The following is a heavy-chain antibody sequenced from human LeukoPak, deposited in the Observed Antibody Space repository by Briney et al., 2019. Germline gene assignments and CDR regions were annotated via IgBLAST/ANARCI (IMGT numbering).Heavy chain of an antibody. V-gene: IGHV3-43D*03. CDR3: AKAAIRYTTRWNNFDY. D-gene: IGHD2-2*02. J-gene: IGHJ4*02. CDR1: GFTFHDYA. Sequence: PGGSLRLSCAASGFTFHDYAMHWVRQAPGKGLEWVSLISWDGGNIYYADSMKGRFTISRDNSKNSLYLQMNSLRAEDSAFYYCAKAAIRYTTRWNNFDYWGQGTLVTVSP. CDR2: ISWDGGNI.